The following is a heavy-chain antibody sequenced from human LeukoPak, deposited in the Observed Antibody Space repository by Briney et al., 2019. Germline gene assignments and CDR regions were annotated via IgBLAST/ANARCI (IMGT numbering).Heavy chain of an antibody. CDR2: TIPIFGTA. J-gene: IGHJ3*02. CDR3: ARPRTPLRAEDAFDI. Sequence: ASVKVSCKASGGTFSSYAISWVRQAPGQGLEWMGGTIPIFGTANYAQKFQGRVTITTDESTSTAYMELSSLRSEDTAVYYCARPRTPLRAEDAFDIWGQGTMVTVSS. V-gene: IGHV1-69*05. D-gene: IGHD2-15*01. CDR1: GGTFSSYA.